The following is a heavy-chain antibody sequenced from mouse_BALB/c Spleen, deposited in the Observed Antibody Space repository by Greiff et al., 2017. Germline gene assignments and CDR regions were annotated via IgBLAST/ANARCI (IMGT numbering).Heavy chain of an antibody. CDR2: ISSGGSYT. J-gene: IGHJ3*01. CDR3: ARHADYDPCAY. Sequence: EVKLVESGGDLVKPGGSLKLSCAASGFTFSSYGMSWVRQTPDKRLEWVATISSGGSYTYYPDSVKGRFTISRDNAKNTLYLQMSSLKSEDTAMYYCARHADYDPCAYWGQGTLVTVSA. CDR1: GFTFSSYG. D-gene: IGHD2-4*01. V-gene: IGHV5-6*01.